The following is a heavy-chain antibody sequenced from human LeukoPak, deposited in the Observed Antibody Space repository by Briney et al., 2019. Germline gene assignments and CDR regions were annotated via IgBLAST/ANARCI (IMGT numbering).Heavy chain of an antibody. D-gene: IGHD1-14*01. J-gene: IGHJ6*03. Sequence: PGGSLRLSCAASGFTFSSYGMHWVRQAPGKGLEWVAFIRYDGSNKYYADSVKGRFTISRDNSKNTLYLQMNSLRAEDTAVYYCANDPRMRDPRGYYYYMDVWGKGTTVTISS. CDR2: IRYDGSNK. V-gene: IGHV3-30*02. CDR3: ANDPRMRDPRGYYYYMDV. CDR1: GFTFSSYG.